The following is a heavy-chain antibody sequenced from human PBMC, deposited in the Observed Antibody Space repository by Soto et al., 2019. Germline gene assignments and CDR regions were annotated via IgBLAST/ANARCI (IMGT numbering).Heavy chain of an antibody. D-gene: IGHD6-13*01. Sequence: PGGSLRLSCAASGFNFSDYYMSWIRQAPGKGMEWVSYISTSGSTIYYADSVKGRFTISRDNAKNSLYLQMNSLRAEDTAVYYCARRDLAAAPVDYWGQGTLVTVSS. J-gene: IGHJ4*02. CDR1: GFNFSDYY. CDR2: ISTSGSTI. CDR3: ARRDLAAAPVDY. V-gene: IGHV3-11*01.